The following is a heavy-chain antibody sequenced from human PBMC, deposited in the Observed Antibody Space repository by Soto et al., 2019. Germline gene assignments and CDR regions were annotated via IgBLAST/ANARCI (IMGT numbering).Heavy chain of an antibody. CDR1: GYTLTGHY. CDR3: ARDCGGYSSSWQKYNWFDP. J-gene: IGHJ5*02. CDR2: IGPASGDT. V-gene: IGHV1-2*02. D-gene: IGHD6-13*01. Sequence: EASVKVSCKASGYTLTGHYIHWVRQAPGQGPEWMGEIGPASGDTRYAQKFQGRVTMTRDTSISTAYMELSRLRSDDTAVYYCARDCGGYSSSWQKYNWFDPWGQGTLVTVSS.